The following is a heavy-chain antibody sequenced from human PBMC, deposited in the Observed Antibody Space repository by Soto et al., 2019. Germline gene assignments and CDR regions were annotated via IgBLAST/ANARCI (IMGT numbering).Heavy chain of an antibody. V-gene: IGHV1-18*01. J-gene: IGHJ4*02. D-gene: IGHD2-2*01. CDR1: GYTFTSSG. CDR2: ISAYNGNT. CDR3: VLLCSSTSCPFDY. Sequence: ASVKVSCTASGYTFTSSGITWVRQAPGQGLEWMGWISAYNGNTNYAQKLQGRVTMTTDTSTSTAYMELRSLRSDDTAVYYCVLLCSSTSCPFDYWGQGTLVTVSS.